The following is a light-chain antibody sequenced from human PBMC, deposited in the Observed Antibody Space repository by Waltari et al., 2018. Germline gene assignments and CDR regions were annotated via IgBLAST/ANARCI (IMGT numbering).Light chain of an antibody. CDR2: GKN. Sequence: SSELTQDPAVSVALGQTVRITCQGDSLRSYYASWYQQKPGQAPVLVIYGKNNRPSVIPDRFSGSSSGNTASLTITGAQAEDEADYYCNSRDSSGNPLFGGGTKLTVL. J-gene: IGLJ2*01. CDR1: SLRSYY. CDR3: NSRDSSGNPL. V-gene: IGLV3-19*01.